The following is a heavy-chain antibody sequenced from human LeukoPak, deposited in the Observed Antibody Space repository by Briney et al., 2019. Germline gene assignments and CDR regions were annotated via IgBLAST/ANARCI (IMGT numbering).Heavy chain of an antibody. CDR3: AKFFLEWSPSRWFDP. V-gene: IGHV3-23*01. CDR1: GFTFSSYA. J-gene: IGHJ5*02. Sequence: PGGSLRLSCAASGFTFSSYAMSWVRQAPGKELEWVSAISGSGGSTYYADSVKGRFTISRDNSKNTLYLQMNSLRAEDTAVYYCAKFFLEWSPSRWFDPWGQGTLVTVSS. D-gene: IGHD3-3*01. CDR2: ISGSGGST.